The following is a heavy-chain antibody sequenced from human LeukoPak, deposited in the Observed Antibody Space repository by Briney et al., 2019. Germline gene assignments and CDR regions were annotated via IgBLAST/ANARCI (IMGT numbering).Heavy chain of an antibody. Sequence: PSETLSLTCTVSGGSVNSSSYYWGWIRQPPGKGLEWIGTIYYSGSTYYNPSLKSRVTISVDTSKNQFSLKLSSVTAADTAVYYCTRVSCSGDTCYHSRGWFDPWGQGALVTVSS. V-gene: IGHV4-39*07. CDR2: IYYSGST. D-gene: IGHD2-15*01. J-gene: IGHJ5*02. CDR3: TRVSCSGDTCYHSRGWFDP. CDR1: GGSVNSSSYY.